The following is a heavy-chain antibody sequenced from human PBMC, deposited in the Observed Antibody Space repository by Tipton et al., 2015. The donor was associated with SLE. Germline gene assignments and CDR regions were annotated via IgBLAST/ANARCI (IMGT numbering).Heavy chain of an antibody. CDR2: IYYTGST. J-gene: IGHJ3*01. Sequence: TLSLTCTVSGDSISSSSHYWAWIRQPPGKGLEWIGSIYYTGSTYYNPSLKSRVTISVDTSKNQASLRLSSVTAADTAIYFCARQSSVERRAFDLWGRGTMVTVSS. CDR3: ARQSSVERRAFDL. V-gene: IGHV4-39*01. CDR1: GDSISSSSHY. D-gene: IGHD4-23*01.